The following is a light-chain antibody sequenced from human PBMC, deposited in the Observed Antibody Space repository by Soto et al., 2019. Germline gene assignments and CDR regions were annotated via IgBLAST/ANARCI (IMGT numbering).Light chain of an antibody. CDR2: GAS. Sequence: EIVLTQSPGTLSLSPGERATLSCRASQSVTASSLAWYQQKPGQAPRLLIYGASSRAPGIPDRFSGSGSGTDFTLTISRLEPEDFAVYYCQQYGDSPATFGPGTKVDIK. CDR1: QSVTASS. CDR3: QQYGDSPAT. V-gene: IGKV3-20*01. J-gene: IGKJ3*01.